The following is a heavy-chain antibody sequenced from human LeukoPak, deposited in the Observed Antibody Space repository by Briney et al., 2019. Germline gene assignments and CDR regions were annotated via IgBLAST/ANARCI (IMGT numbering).Heavy chain of an antibody. Sequence: GGSLRLSCAASGFTFSSYAMNWVRQAPGKGLEWVAVIWYDGSNKYYADSVKGRFTISRDNSKNTLYLQMNSLRAEDTAVYYCARDSHSSSWYSEFDYWGQGTLVTVSS. CDR1: GFTFSSYA. CDR3: ARDSHSSSWYSEFDY. D-gene: IGHD6-13*01. J-gene: IGHJ4*02. CDR2: IWYDGSNK. V-gene: IGHV3-33*08.